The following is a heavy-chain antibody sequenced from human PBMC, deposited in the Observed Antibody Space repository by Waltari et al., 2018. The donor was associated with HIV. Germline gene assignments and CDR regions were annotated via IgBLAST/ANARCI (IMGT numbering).Heavy chain of an antibody. Sequence: EVQLVESGGRVVRPGGSLRLSCAASGFIFDDYGMIWVRQAPGKGLEGISGIDWSGDTTRYGDSVKCRFTISRDNAKISLYLQMNSLRVEDTALYYCARDGNVLSGGYNWFDPWGQGTLVIVSS. CDR2: IDWSGDTT. CDR3: ARDGNVLSGGYNWFDP. D-gene: IGHD1-1*01. CDR1: GFIFDDYG. V-gene: IGHV3-20*04. J-gene: IGHJ5*02.